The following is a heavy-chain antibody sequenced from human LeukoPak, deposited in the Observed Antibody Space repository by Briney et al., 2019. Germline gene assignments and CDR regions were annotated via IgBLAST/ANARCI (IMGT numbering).Heavy chain of an antibody. D-gene: IGHD6-19*01. CDR2: IYYSGST. V-gene: IGHV4-39*01. CDR1: GGSISSSSYY. J-gene: IGHJ4*02. CDR3: ARQRQRIAVAGKDYYYFDY. Sequence: SETLSLTCTVSGGSISSSSYYWGWIRQPPGKGLEWIGSIYYSGSTYYNPSLKSRVTISVDTSKNQFSLKLSSVTAADTAVYYCARQRQRIAVAGKDYYYFDYWGQGTLVTVSS.